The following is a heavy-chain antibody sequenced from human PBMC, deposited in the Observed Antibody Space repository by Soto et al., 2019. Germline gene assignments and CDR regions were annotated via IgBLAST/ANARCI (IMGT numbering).Heavy chain of an antibody. CDR3: ASHYDMWSGYLSPVDY. Sequence: QVQLVESGGDLVQPGGSLRLSCPASGYTFSDYYMSWIRQAPGKGLEGISYIDTSGTKIYYADTLKGRFTITRENAKNSLYLEMNSLRDEDTAVYYCASHYDMWSGYLSPVDYWGQGTLVTVSS. D-gene: IGHD3-3*01. CDR1: GYTFSDYY. V-gene: IGHV3-11*01. J-gene: IGHJ4*02. CDR2: IDTSGTKI.